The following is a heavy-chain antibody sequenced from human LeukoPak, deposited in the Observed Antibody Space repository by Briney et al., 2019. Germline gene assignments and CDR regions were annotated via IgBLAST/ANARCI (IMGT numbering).Heavy chain of an antibody. Sequence: SETLSLTCTVSGGSISSYYWSWIRQPPGKGLEWIGYIYYSGSTNYNPSLKSRVTISVDTSKNQFSLKLSSVTAADTAVYFCARRVSGNYYVDYWGQGTLVTVSS. CDR1: GGSISSYY. D-gene: IGHD1-26*01. V-gene: IGHV4-59*08. CDR2: IYYSGST. J-gene: IGHJ4*02. CDR3: ARRVSGNYYVDY.